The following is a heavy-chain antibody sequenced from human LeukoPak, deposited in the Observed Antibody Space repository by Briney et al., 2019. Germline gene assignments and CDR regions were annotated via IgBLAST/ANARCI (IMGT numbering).Heavy chain of an antibody. Sequence: GGSLRLSCAASGFSFNTYWMTWVRQAPGKGLEWVANIKQDGSETYYVDSVKGRFTISGDNAKNSLYLQMNSLRAEDTAVYYCARNPLGKVHWYDYWGQGTLVTVSS. CDR3: ARNPLGKVHWYDY. J-gene: IGHJ4*02. V-gene: IGHV3-7*01. CDR2: IKQDGSET. D-gene: IGHD2-8*02. CDR1: GFSFNTYW.